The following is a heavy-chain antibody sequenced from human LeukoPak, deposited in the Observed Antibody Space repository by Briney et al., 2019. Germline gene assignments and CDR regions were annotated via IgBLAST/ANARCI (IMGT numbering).Heavy chain of an antibody. CDR1: GGSVSSSHY. Sequence: SETLSLTCTVSGGSVSSSHYWSWIRQPPGKGLEWIGEINHSGSTNYNPSLKSRVTISVDTSKNQFSLKLSSVTAADTAVYYCARTYIRDYMDVWGKGTTVTVSS. CDR3: ARTYIRDYMDV. D-gene: IGHD1-1*01. J-gene: IGHJ6*03. V-gene: IGHV4-34*01. CDR2: INHSGST.